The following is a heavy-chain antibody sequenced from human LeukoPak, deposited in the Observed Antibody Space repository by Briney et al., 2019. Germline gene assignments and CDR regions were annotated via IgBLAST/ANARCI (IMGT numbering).Heavy chain of an antibody. CDR2: IWYDGSNK. J-gene: IGHJ4*02. Sequence: PGGSLRLSCAASGFTFSSYGMHWVRQAPGKGLEWVAVIWYDGSNKYYADSVKGRFTISRDNSKNTLYLQMDTLRAEDTAVYFCTRYNTGSVDYWGQGTLVTVSS. CDR1: GFTFSSYG. V-gene: IGHV3-33*01. D-gene: IGHD2-8*02. CDR3: TRYNTGSVDY.